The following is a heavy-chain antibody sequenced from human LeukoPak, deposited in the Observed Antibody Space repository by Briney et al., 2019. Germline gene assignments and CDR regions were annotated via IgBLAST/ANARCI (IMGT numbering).Heavy chain of an antibody. D-gene: IGHD2-21*02. CDR1: GFTFISYA. CDR2: ISYDGSNK. CDR3: ARSEHIVVVTSTPASY. Sequence: GGSLRLSCAASGFTFISYAMHWVRQAPGKGLEWVAVISYDGSNKYYADSVKGRFTISRDNSKNTVFMEMNSLKPEDTALYYCARSEHIVVVTSTPASYWGQGTLVTVSS. V-gene: IGHV3-30-3*01. J-gene: IGHJ4*02.